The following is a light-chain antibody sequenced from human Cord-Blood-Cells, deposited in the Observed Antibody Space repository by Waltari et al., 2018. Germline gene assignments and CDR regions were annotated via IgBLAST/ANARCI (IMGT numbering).Light chain of an antibody. CDR2: YVI. V-gene: IGLV2-14*01. CDR3: SSYTSSSTLVV. CDR1: SSDVGGYNY. Sequence: QSALTQPASVSGSPGQSITISCTGTSSDVGGYNYVSWYQQHPCKAPKLMIYYVINRPSGVSNRFSGSKSGNTASLTISGLQAEDEADYYCSSYTSSSTLVVFGGGTKLTVL. J-gene: IGLJ2*01.